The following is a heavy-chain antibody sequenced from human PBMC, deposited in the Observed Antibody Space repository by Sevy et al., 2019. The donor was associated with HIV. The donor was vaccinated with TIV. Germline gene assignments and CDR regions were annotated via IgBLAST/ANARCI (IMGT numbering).Heavy chain of an antibody. CDR2: IKQDGTEK. V-gene: IGHV3-7*01. Sequence: GGSLRLSCTASGFTLSNYWMSWVRQAPGKGLEWVANIKQDGTEKNYVDSVKGRFIISRDNARDSVYLQMNSLRVDDTARYYCARTMWYYLFAYWGQGAPVTVSS. CDR3: ARTMWYYLFAY. J-gene: IGHJ4*02. CDR1: GFTLSNYW. D-gene: IGHD3-10*01.